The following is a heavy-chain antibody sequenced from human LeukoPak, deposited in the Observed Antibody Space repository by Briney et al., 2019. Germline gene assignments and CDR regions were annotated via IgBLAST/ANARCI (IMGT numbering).Heavy chain of an antibody. V-gene: IGHV3-74*01. CDR1: GSTFSSYW. J-gene: IGHJ4*02. D-gene: IGHD2-2*01. CDR2: INSDGTRT. Sequence: PGGSLRLSCAASGSTFSSYWMHWVRQAPGKGLVWVSHINSDGTRTNYADSVKGRFTISRDNAKNTLYPQMNSLRAEDTAVYYCARVGCTSTSCYGLFEYWGQGTLVTVSS. CDR3: ARVGCTSTSCYGLFEY.